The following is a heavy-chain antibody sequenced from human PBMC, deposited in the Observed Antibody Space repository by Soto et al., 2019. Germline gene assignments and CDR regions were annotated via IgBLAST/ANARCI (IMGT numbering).Heavy chain of an antibody. D-gene: IGHD1-26*01. CDR1: GYTFTSYG. J-gene: IGHJ6*02. Sequence: ASVKVSCKASGYTFTSYGISWVRQAPGQGLEWTGWISAYNGNTNYAQKLQGRVTMTTDTSTSTAYMELRSLRSDDTAVYYCARGIVGATYYYHGMDVWGQGTTVTVSS. CDR3: ARGIVGATYYYHGMDV. V-gene: IGHV1-18*01. CDR2: ISAYNGNT.